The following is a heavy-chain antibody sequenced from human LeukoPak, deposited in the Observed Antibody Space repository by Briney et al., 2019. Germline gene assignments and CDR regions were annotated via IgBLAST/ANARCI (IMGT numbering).Heavy chain of an antibody. J-gene: IGHJ4*02. D-gene: IGHD2-15*01. CDR2: IYYSGST. CDR1: GGSISSYY. Sequence: PSETLSLTCTVSGGSISSYYWSWIRQPPGKGLEWIGYIYYSGSTNYNPSLKSRVTLSVDTSKNQFSLKLSSVTAADTAVYYCATLATEKGPLDYWGQGTLVTVSS. V-gene: IGHV4-59*08. CDR3: ATLATEKGPLDY.